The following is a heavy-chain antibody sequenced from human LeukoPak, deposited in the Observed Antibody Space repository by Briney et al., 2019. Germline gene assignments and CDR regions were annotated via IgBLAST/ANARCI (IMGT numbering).Heavy chain of an antibody. CDR1: GFTFSSYS. CDR3: ARGTPPAAAYYYYYYMDV. CDR2: ISSSSSYI. J-gene: IGHJ6*03. D-gene: IGHD2-15*01. V-gene: IGHV3-21*01. Sequence: GGSLRLSCAASGFTFSSYSMNWVRQAPGKGLEWVSSISSSSSYIYYADSVKGRFTISRDNAKNSLYQQMNSLRAEDTAVYYCARGTPPAAAYYYYYYMDVWGKGTTVTVSS.